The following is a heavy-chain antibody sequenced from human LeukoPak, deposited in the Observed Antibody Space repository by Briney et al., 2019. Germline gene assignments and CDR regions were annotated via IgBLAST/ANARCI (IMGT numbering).Heavy chain of an antibody. CDR3: AKSRRAYCSGGSCFGLWDY. CDR1: GFTFSTYW. CDR2: INSAESST. J-gene: IGHJ4*02. V-gene: IGHV3-74*01. Sequence: GGSLRLSCAASGFTFSTYWMHWVRQAPGKGLVWVSRINSAESSTTYADSVKGRFTISRDNAKNTLYLQVNSLRAEDTAVYYCAKSRRAYCSGGSCFGLWDYWGQGTLVTVSS. D-gene: IGHD2-15*01.